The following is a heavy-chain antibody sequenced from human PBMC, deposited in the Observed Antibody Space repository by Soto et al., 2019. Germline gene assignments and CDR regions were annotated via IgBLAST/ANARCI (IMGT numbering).Heavy chain of an antibody. CDR2: IKGDGSRT. CDR3: ARGLPGYYGMDV. J-gene: IGHJ6*02. CDR1: GFTFSSYW. V-gene: IGHV3-74*01. Sequence: EVQLVESGGGLVQPGGSLRLSCAASGFTFSSYWIHWVRQAPGKGLVWVSRIKGDGSRTDNADSVKGRFTISRDNAKNTVYLQMNSLRDEDTAVYYCARGLPGYYGMDVWGQGTTVTVSS. D-gene: IGHD4-17*01.